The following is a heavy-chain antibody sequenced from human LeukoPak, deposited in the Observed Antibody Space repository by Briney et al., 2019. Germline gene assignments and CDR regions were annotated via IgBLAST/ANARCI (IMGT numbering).Heavy chain of an antibody. Sequence: SETLSLTCTVSGASISGYYWTWIRQPPGKGLVWIGYIYNSGSTNYNPSLKSRVNMSVDTSKNKFSLKVTSVTPADTAVYYCASGRDHLTCFQYWGQGTLATVSS. CDR1: GASISGYY. D-gene: IGHD4/OR15-4a*01. CDR2: IYNSGST. CDR3: ASGRDHLTCFQY. J-gene: IGHJ1*01. V-gene: IGHV4-59*01.